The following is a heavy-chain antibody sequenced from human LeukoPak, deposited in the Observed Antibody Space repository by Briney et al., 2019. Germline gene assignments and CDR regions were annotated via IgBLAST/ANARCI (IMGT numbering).Heavy chain of an antibody. J-gene: IGHJ4*02. CDR2: IYTSGST. Sequence: TSETLSLTCTVSGGSISSGSYYWSWIRQPAGKGLEWIGRIYTSGSTNYNPSLKSRVTISVDTSKNQFSLKLSSVTAADTAVYYCAREMATEGGFDYWGQGTLVTVSS. CDR1: GGSISSGSYY. CDR3: AREMATEGGFDY. V-gene: IGHV4-61*02. D-gene: IGHD5-24*01.